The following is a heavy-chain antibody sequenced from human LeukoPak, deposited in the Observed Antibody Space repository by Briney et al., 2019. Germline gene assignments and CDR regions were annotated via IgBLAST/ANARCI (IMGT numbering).Heavy chain of an antibody. D-gene: IGHD3-22*01. V-gene: IGHV1-8*01. CDR1: GYTFTSYD. CDR3: ARGRAYYYDSSGLC. CDR2: MNPNSGST. Sequence: GASVKVSCKASGYTFTSYDINWVRQATGQGLEWMGWMNPNSGSTGYAQKFQGRVTMTRNTSISTAYMELSSLRSEDTAVYYCARGRAYYYDSSGLCWGQGTLVTVSS. J-gene: IGHJ4*02.